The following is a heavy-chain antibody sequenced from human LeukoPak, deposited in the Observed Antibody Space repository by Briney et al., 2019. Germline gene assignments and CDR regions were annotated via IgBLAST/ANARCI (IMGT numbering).Heavy chain of an antibody. Sequence: AGGSLRLSCAASGFTFSSYWMTWVRQAPGKGLEWVANIKQDGSEKYYVDPVKGRFTISRDNAKNSLYLQMNSLRAEDTAVYYCARDLNPGFGESQSLDGDYWGQGTLVTVSS. CDR3: ARDLNPGFGESQSLDGDY. CDR1: GFTFSSYW. D-gene: IGHD3-10*01. CDR2: IKQDGSEK. J-gene: IGHJ4*02. V-gene: IGHV3-7*01.